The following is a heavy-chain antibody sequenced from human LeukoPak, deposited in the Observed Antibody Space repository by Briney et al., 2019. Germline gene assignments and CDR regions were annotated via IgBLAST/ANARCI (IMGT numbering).Heavy chain of an antibody. J-gene: IGHJ4*02. Sequence: ASVKASCKASGYTFTVYFMHWVRQAPGQGLEWMGWINPNSGGTNYAQKFQGRVTMTRDTSISTAHMELSRLRSDDTAVYYCARELNYDSSGYYFDYWGQGTLVTVSS. CDR1: GYTFTVYF. D-gene: IGHD3-22*01. V-gene: IGHV1-2*02. CDR2: INPNSGGT. CDR3: ARELNYDSSGYYFDY.